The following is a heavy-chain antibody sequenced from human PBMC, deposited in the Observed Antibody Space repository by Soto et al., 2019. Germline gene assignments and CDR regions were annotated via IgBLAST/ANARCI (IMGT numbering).Heavy chain of an antibody. Sequence: QVQLQESGPGLVKPSQTLSLTCTVSGGSISSGGYFWSWIRQHPGKGLEWIGDINYSGSTYSNPSLKSRVTISGVTSKNQFSLKLNSVTAADTAVYYCARDILLWFGELPPRAHDAFDIWGQGTMVTVSS. V-gene: IGHV4-31*03. J-gene: IGHJ3*02. D-gene: IGHD3-10*01. CDR2: INYSGST. CDR1: GGSISSGGYF. CDR3: ARDILLWFGELPPRAHDAFDI.